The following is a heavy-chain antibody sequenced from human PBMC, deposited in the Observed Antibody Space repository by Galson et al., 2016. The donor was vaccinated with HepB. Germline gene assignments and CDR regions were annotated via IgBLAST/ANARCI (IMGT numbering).Heavy chain of an antibody. D-gene: IGHD6-6*01. Sequence: LRLSCAASGFTFSSYWMHWVRQAPGKGLVWVSRINGDGSSTSYADSVKGRFTISRDDAKNSLYLQMTSLRAEDTAVYYCARDSSPLTPPPRMYIAARNPFDSWGQGTLVTVSS. J-gene: IGHJ4*02. CDR2: INGDGSST. CDR1: GFTFSSYW. CDR3: ARDSSPLTPPPRMYIAARNPFDS. V-gene: IGHV3-74*01.